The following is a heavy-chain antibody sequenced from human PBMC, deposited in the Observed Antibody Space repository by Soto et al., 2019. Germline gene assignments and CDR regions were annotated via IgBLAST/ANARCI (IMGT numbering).Heavy chain of an antibody. J-gene: IGHJ4*02. CDR1: GDSISSSNW. Sequence: QVQLQESGPGLVKPSGTLSLTCAVSGDSISSSNWWSWVLQAPGKGLEWIGEIYHSGATTYNTSLKRRATIAVDPSNNHFSPKLTSVPAADTAVYFCARDIGTGTDYWGQGTLVTVAS. CDR2: IYHSGAT. V-gene: IGHV4-4*02. CDR3: ARDIGTGTDY. D-gene: IGHD1-1*01.